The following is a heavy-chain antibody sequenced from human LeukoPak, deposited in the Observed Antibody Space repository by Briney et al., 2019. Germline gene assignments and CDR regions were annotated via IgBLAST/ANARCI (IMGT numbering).Heavy chain of an antibody. V-gene: IGHV4-4*07. CDR2: IYTTGST. CDR1: PGYIRSYY. Sequence: SETLSLTCTVSPGYIRSYYLSWIRQPAGKGLEWIGRIYTTGSTDYNPSLKSRVTISIEKSKNQFSLKLTSVTAADTAVYYCARDRGDSGVVKYFYYMDAWGKGTTVTVSS. CDR3: ARDRGDSGVVKYFYYMDA. D-gene: IGHD3-3*01. J-gene: IGHJ6*03.